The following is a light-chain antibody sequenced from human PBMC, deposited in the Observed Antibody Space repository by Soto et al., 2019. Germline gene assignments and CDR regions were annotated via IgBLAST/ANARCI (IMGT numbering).Light chain of an antibody. CDR1: QGISSW. J-gene: IGKJ3*01. V-gene: IGKV1-12*01. CDR3: QQSNSFLGIT. CDR2: HAF. Sequence: DIQMTQSPSSVSASVGDRVTITCRASQGISSWLAWYQQKPGKAPKLLIYHAFRLQRGVPSRFSGIGSATAFTLTISSLQPEDFATYYCQQSNSFLGITFGPGTKVDIK.